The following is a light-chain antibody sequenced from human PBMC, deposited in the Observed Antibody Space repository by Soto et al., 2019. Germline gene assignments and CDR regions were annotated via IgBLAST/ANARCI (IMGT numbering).Light chain of an antibody. J-gene: IGKJ3*01. V-gene: IGKV3-15*01. Sequence: EIVMPQSPATLSVSPGERATLSCRASQSVSSNLAWYQQRPGQAPRLLIYGASTRATGFPASFSASGSGTEFTLTISSLQSEDFAVYYCQQYNNWPGTFGPGTKVDIK. CDR1: QSVSSN. CDR2: GAS. CDR3: QQYNNWPGT.